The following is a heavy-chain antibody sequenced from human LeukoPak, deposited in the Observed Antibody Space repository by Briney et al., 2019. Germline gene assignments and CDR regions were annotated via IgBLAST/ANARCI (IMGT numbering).Heavy chain of an antibody. CDR2: IRYDGSNK. Sequence: GGSLRLSCAASGFTFSSYGMHWVRQAPGKGLEWVAFIRYDGSNKYYADSVKGRFTISRDNSKNTLYLQMNSLRAEDTAVFYCAKDRYDYVWGSYLGAFDIWGQGTMVTVSS. D-gene: IGHD3-16*01. J-gene: IGHJ3*02. V-gene: IGHV3-30*02. CDR1: GFTFSSYG. CDR3: AKDRYDYVWGSYLGAFDI.